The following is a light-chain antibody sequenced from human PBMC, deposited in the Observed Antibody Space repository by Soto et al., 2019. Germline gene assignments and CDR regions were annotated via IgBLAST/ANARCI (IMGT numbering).Light chain of an antibody. V-gene: IGKV1-39*01. CDR2: AAS. J-gene: IGKJ3*01. Sequence: DIQMTQSPSSLSASVGDRVTITCRASQSISSYLNWYQQKPGKAPKLLIYAASSLQSGVPSRFSGSGSGTEFTLTISSLQPEDFATYYCQQSYSTPPFTFGPGTKVDI. CDR3: QQSYSTPPFT. CDR1: QSISSY.